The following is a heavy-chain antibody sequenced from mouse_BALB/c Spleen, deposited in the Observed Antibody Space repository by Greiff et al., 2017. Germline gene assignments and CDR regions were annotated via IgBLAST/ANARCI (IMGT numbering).Heavy chain of an antibody. V-gene: IGHV5-12-1*01. Sequence: EVQGVESGGGLVKPGGSLKFSCAASGFAFSSYDMSWVRQTPEKRLEWVAYISSGGGSTYYPDTVKGRFTISRDNAKNTLYLQMSSLKSEDTAMYYCARHGEDGYYVVLYYAMDYWGQGTSVTVSS. J-gene: IGHJ4*01. CDR1: GFAFSSYD. D-gene: IGHD2-3*01. CDR2: ISSGGGST. CDR3: ARHGEDGYYVVLYYAMDY.